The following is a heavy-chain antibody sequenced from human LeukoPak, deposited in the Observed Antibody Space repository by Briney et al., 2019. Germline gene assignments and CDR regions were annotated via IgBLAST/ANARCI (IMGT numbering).Heavy chain of an antibody. D-gene: IGHD3-10*01. CDR2: IIPSLGTP. CDR3: ARDRSLELLWFGEASDY. V-gene: IGHV1-69*04. CDR1: GDTFSNYA. Sequence: SVKVSCKASGDTFSNYAISWVRQAPGQGLEWVGRIIPSLGTPNYAQKFQGRVTITADRSTTTAYMELRSLRSDDTAVYYCARDRSLELLWFGEASDYWGQGTLVTVSS. J-gene: IGHJ4*02.